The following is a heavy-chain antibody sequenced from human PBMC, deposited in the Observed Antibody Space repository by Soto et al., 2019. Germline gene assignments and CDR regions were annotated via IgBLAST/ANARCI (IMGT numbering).Heavy chain of an antibody. CDR2: ITTSGGNT. CDR3: AKRIPVAGLDN. J-gene: IGHJ4*02. CDR1: GFTFSSYA. Sequence: GGSLRLPCAASGFTFSSYAMSWVRQAPGKGLEWVSGITTSGGNTYYADSVKGRFTISRDNSKNTLFLQMNSLRAEDTAVYYCAKRIPVAGLDNWGQGTLVTVSS. D-gene: IGHD6-19*01. V-gene: IGHV3-23*01.